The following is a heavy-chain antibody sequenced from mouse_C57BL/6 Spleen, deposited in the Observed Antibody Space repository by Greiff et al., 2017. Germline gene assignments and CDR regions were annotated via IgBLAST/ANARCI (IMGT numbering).Heavy chain of an antibody. CDR2: INPNNGGT. CDR3: ARDSNYVAFAY. Sequence: EVQLQQSGPELVKPGASVTIPCKASGYTFTDYNMDWVKQSHGKSLEWIGDINPNNGGTIYNQKFKGKDTLTVDKSSSTAYMELRSLTSEDTAVYYCARDSNYVAFAYWGQGTLVTVSA. V-gene: IGHV1-18*01. CDR1: GYTFTDYN. D-gene: IGHD2-5*01. J-gene: IGHJ3*01.